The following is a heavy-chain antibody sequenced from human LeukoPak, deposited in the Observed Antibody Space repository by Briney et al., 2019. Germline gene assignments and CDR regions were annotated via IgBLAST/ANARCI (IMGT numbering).Heavy chain of an antibody. CDR1: GFAFGSYA. CDR3: AVGRFYFDTTSFFTGF. J-gene: IGHJ4*02. D-gene: IGHD3-22*01. V-gene: IGHV3-30*04. CDR2: ISYDGSNK. Sequence: GGSLRLSCEASGFAFGSYAMHWVRQAPGKGLEWVAVISYDGSNKYYPHSVKGRFTISRDNSRDTLYLQMNSLGQDGTAVYYCAVGRFYFDTTSFFTGFWGQGTLVGVSS.